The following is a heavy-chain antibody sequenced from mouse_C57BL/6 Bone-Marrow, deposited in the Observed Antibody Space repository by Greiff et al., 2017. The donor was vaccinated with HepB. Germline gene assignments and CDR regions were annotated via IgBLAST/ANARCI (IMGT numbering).Heavy chain of an antibody. Sequence: DVKLVESGAELVRPGASVKLSCTASGFNIKDDYMHWVKQRPEQGLEWIGWIDPENGDTEYASKFQGKATITADTSSNTAYLQLSSLTTEDTAVYYCTTAQATCYAMDYWGQGTSVTVSS. V-gene: IGHV14-4*01. D-gene: IGHD3-2*02. CDR3: TTAQATCYAMDY. CDR1: GFNIKDDY. CDR2: IDPENGDT. J-gene: IGHJ4*01.